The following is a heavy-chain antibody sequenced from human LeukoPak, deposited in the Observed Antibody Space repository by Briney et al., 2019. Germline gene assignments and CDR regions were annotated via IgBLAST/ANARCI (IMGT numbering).Heavy chain of an antibody. CDR1: GFTVSSNY. CDR3: ATGKRDPQGWLDFYYYMDV. Sequence: GGSLRLSCAASGFTVSSNYMSWVRQAPGEGLEWVSVIYRGGSTYYADSVKRRFTISRDTSKNTLYLQMNRLSPEAAAVYFCATGKRDPQGWLDFYYYMDVWGKGTTVAVSS. D-gene: IGHD5-24*01. CDR2: IYRGGST. J-gene: IGHJ6*03. V-gene: IGHV3-66*01.